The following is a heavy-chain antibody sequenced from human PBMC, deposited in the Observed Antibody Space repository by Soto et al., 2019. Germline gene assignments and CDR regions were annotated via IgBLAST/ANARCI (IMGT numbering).Heavy chain of an antibody. CDR2: ISAYNGNT. J-gene: IGHJ4*02. Sequence: GASVKVSCKASGYTFTSYGISWVRQAPGQGLEWMGWISAYNGNTNYAQKLQGRVTMTTDTSTSTAYMELRSLRSDDTAVYYCARDLSFLWNYDPRGYFAYWGQGTLVTVSS. D-gene: IGHD1-7*01. CDR3: ARDLSFLWNYDPRGYFAY. CDR1: GYTFTSYG. V-gene: IGHV1-18*01.